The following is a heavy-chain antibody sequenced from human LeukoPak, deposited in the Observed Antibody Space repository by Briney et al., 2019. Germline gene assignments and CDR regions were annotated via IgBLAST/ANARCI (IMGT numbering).Heavy chain of an antibody. D-gene: IGHD3-10*01. CDR3: ARDGVQGAPRGGYFDY. V-gene: IGHV3-30*03. CDR1: GFTFSSYG. Sequence: GRSLRLSCAASGFTFSSYGMHWVRQAPGKGLEWVAVISYDGSNKYYADSVKGRFTISRDNSKNTLYLQMNSLRAEDTAVYYCARDGVQGAPRGGYFDYWGQGILVTVSS. J-gene: IGHJ4*02. CDR2: ISYDGSNK.